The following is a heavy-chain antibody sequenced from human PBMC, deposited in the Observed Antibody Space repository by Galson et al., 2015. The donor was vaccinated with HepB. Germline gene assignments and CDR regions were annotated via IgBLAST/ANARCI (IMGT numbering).Heavy chain of an antibody. J-gene: IGHJ5*02. Sequence: TLSLTCAVYGGSFSGYYWSWIRQPPGKGLEWIGEINHSGSTNYNPSLKSRVTISVDTSKNQFSLKLSSVTAADTAVYYCARRERKKRVVVAANWFDPWGQGTLVTVS. CDR2: INHSGST. D-gene: IGHD2-15*01. CDR1: GGSFSGYY. CDR3: ARRERKKRVVVAANWFDP. V-gene: IGHV4-34*01.